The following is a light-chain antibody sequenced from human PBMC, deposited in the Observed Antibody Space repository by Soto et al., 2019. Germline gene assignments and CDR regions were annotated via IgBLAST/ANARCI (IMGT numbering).Light chain of an antibody. CDR2: DAS. CDR1: DTIATW. J-gene: IGKJ5*01. Sequence: IQMTQSPSTLSAAVGDRVTITRRASDTIATWLAWYQQKPGRAPKSLIYDASNLRSGVPSRFSGFGSGTDFNLTINNLQPSDFATYYCQKYNNFPITFGQGTRLEIK. CDR3: QKYNNFPIT. V-gene: IGKV1-5*01.